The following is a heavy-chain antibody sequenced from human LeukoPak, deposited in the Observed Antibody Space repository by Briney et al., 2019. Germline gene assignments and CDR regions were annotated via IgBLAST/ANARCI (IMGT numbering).Heavy chain of an antibody. CDR3: ARSAGVTEATSFLAW. D-gene: IGHD5-18*01. V-gene: IGHV3-11*03. CDR1: GFTFSDYY. J-gene: IGHJ4*02. Sequence: GGSLRLSCAASGFTFSDYYMSWIRQAPGKGLEWVSYISSSSSYTNYADSVKGRFTISRDNAKNSLYLQMNSLRAEDTAVYYCARSAGVTEATSFLAWWGQGTLVTVSS. CDR2: ISSSSSYT.